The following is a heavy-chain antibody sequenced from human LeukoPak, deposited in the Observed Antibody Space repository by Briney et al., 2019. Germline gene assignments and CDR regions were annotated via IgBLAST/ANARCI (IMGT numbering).Heavy chain of an antibody. J-gene: IGHJ4*02. CDR3: ARDRGRRRNPTYYFDF. D-gene: IGHD1-1*01. CDR1: GFTFSSYG. V-gene: IGHV3-33*01. CDR2: VWYDRSNN. Sequence: GGSLRLSCAVSGFTFSSYGLHWVRQAPGKGLGVVAVVWYDRSNNNHADSVKGRFTIARDNSKNTLYLQMNSLRAEDTAVYYCARDRGRRRNPTYYFDFWGQGTLVTVSS.